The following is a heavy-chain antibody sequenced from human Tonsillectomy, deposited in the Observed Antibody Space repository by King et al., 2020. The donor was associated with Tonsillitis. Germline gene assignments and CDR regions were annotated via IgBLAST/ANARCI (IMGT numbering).Heavy chain of an antibody. CDR2: IYYSGST. CDR1: GGSISSSSYY. V-gene: IGHV4-39*01. CDR3: ARSGGELVRSYYFDY. Sequence: QLQESGPGLLRPSETLSLTCTVSGGSISSSSYYWGWIRQPPGKGLEWIGSIYYSGSTYYNPSLRSRVSISVDTSKNQFSLNLNSVTAADTAVFYCARSGGELVRSYYFDYWGQGTLVTVSS. J-gene: IGHJ4*02. D-gene: IGHD1-26*01.